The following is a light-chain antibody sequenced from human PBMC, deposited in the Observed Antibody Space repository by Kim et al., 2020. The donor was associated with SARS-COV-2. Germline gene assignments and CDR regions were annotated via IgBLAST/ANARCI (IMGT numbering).Light chain of an antibody. Sequence: SSELTQDPAVSVALGQTVTITCQGDSLRSSYANWYQQRPGQTPLLVFYGKDSRPSGIPDRFSGSSSGNTGSLTITGVQAEDEAGYCCNSRDSTDFHVEAFGGGTHMTVL. CDR1: SLRSSY. CDR2: GKD. J-gene: IGLJ7*01. V-gene: IGLV3-19*01. CDR3: NSRDSTDFHVEA.